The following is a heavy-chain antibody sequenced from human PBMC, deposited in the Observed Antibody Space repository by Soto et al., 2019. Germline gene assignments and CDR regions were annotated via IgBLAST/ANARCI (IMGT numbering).Heavy chain of an antibody. CDR1: GFTFSSYG. J-gene: IGHJ3*02. CDR3: ARDGSSYYDSSGYSDDALDI. V-gene: IGHV3-33*01. Sequence: QVQLVESGGGVVQPGRSLRLSCAASGFTFSSYGMHWVRQAPGMGLEWVAVIWYDGSNKYYADSVKGRFTISRDNSKNTLYLQMNSLRAEDTAVYYCARDGSSYYDSSGYSDDALDIWGQGTMVTVSS. CDR2: IWYDGSNK. D-gene: IGHD3-22*01.